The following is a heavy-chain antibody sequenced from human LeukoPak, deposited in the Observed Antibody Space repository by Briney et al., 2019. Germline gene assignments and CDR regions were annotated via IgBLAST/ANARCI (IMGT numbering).Heavy chain of an antibody. CDR1: DFMFSSFG. Sequence: GGSLRLSCAASDFMFSSFGMNWVRQAPGKGPEWVSSITSGGENLFYSGSVRGRSTISRDNAKKSLYLLMSDLRADDTAIYYCARGGSAYPYYFDLWGQGTPVTVSS. CDR3: ARGGSAYPYYFDL. J-gene: IGHJ4*02. D-gene: IGHD2-15*01. V-gene: IGHV3-21*01. CDR2: ITSGGENL.